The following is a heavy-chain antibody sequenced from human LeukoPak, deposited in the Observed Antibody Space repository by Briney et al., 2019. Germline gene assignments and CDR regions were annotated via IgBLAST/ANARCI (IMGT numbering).Heavy chain of an antibody. Sequence: GGSLKLSCAASGFTVGSNYMSWVRQAPGKGLEWVSVIYSGGSTYYADSVKGRFTISRDNSKNTLYLQMNSLRAEDMAVYYCAKDPQAALPTYNWFDPWGQGTLVTVSS. CDR3: AKDPQAALPTYNWFDP. J-gene: IGHJ5*02. D-gene: IGHD6-6*01. CDR2: IYSGGST. V-gene: IGHV3-53*01. CDR1: GFTVGSNY.